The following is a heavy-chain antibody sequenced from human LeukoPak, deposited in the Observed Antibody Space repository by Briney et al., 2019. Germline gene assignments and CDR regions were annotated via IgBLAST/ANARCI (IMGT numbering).Heavy chain of an antibody. CDR2: ISSSGTYI. Sequence: PGGSLRLSCAASGFTFSNYNMNWVRQAPGKGLEWVSSISSSGTYIYYADSVKGRFTISRDSAKNSLDLQMNSLRADDTAIYYCARDGGEFSGYDVFDSWGQGTLVTVSS. V-gene: IGHV3-21*01. CDR3: ARDGGEFSGYDVFDS. CDR1: GFTFSNYN. J-gene: IGHJ4*02. D-gene: IGHD5-12*01.